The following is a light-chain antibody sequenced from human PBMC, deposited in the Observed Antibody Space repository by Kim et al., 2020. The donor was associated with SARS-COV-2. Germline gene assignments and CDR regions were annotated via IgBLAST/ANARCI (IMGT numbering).Light chain of an antibody. CDR1: QSVLYSSNNKNY. V-gene: IGKV4-1*01. CDR2: WAS. CDR3: QQYYTFPVT. J-gene: IGKJ4*01. Sequence: DIVMTQSPDSLAVSLGERATINCKSSQSVLYSSNNKNYLAWYQQKPGQPPKLLIYWASTRESGVPDRFSGSGSGTDFTLTISSLQAEDVAVYYCQQYYTFPVTFGGGTKLEIK.